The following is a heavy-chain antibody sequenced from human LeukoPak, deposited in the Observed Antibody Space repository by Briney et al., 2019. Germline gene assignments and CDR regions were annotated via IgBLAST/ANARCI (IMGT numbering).Heavy chain of an antibody. Sequence: GASVKVSCKASGYTFTSYGISWVRQAPGQGLEWMGWISAYNGNTNYAQKLQGRVTITTDESTSTAYMELSSLRSEDTAVYYCASGSYGKFDYWGQGTLVTVSS. CDR2: ISAYNGNT. V-gene: IGHV1-18*01. D-gene: IGHD1-26*01. CDR1: GYTFTSYG. J-gene: IGHJ4*02. CDR3: ASGSYGKFDY.